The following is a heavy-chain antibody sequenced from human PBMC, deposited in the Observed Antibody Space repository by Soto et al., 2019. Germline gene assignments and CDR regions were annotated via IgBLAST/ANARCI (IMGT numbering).Heavy chain of an antibody. CDR2: IYYSGST. V-gene: IGHV4-31*03. D-gene: IGHD5-18*01. CDR1: GGSISSGGYY. J-gene: IGHJ4*02. CDR3: ARVPNTAMAAFDY. Sequence: TSETLSLTCTVSGGSISSGGYYWSWIRQHPGKGLEWIGYIYYSGSTYYNPSLKSRVTISVDTSKNQFSLKLSSVTAADTAVYYCARVPNTAMAAFDYWGQGTLVTVSS.